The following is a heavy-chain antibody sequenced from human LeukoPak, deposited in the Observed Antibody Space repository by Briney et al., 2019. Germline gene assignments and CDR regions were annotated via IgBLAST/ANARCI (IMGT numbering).Heavy chain of an antibody. V-gene: IGHV3-30*02. J-gene: IGHJ3*02. Sequence: TGGSLRLSCAASGFTFSSYGMHWVRQAPGKGLEWVAFIRYDGSNKYYADSVKGRFTISRDNAKNTLYLQMNSLRAEETAEYYCARGGHSAVAGTTGLDAFDIWGQGTMVTVSS. CDR2: IRYDGSNK. D-gene: IGHD6-19*01. CDR3: ARGGHSAVAGTTGLDAFDI. CDR1: GFTFSSYG.